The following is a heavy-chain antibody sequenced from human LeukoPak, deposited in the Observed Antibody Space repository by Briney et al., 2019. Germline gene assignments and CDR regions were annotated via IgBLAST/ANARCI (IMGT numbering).Heavy chain of an antibody. CDR3: ARDEEDDGGAFDI. V-gene: IGHV4-31*03. Sequence: SQTLSLTCTVSGGSISSGGYYWSWIRQHPGKGLEWIGYIYYSGSTYYNPSLKSRVTISVDTSKNQFSRKLSSVTAADTAVYYCARDEEDDGGAFDIWGQGTMVTVSS. CDR1: GGSISSGGYY. D-gene: IGHD1-1*01. J-gene: IGHJ3*02. CDR2: IYYSGST.